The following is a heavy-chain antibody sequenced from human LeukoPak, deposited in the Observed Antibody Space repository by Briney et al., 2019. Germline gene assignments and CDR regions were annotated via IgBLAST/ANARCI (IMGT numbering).Heavy chain of an antibody. CDR3: AQAYRATTGFDP. Sequence: ASVKVSRKASGNNFNTYAIKWLRQATGQGLEWMGWVNPKSGNTGSAQRFQDRLTLPGKMSITTAYMELSGLRFEDTGIYYCAQAYRATTGFDPWGQGTLVTVSS. J-gene: IGHJ5*02. CDR1: GNNFNTYA. CDR2: VNPKSGNT. V-gene: IGHV1-8*02. D-gene: IGHD4-17*01.